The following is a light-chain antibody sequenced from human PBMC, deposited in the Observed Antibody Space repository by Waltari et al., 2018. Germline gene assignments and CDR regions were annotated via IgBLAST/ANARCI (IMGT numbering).Light chain of an antibody. CDR3: SSSTGTTWV. Sequence: QSALTQPASVSGSPGQSITISCSGISSDVGVYNYVSWYQQHAGKAPEPMIYDVSNRPSGVSNRFSVSKSGSTASLTISGLQAEDEADYYCSSSTGTTWVFGGGTKVSVL. V-gene: IGLV2-14*03. CDR1: SSDVGVYNY. J-gene: IGLJ3*02. CDR2: DVS.